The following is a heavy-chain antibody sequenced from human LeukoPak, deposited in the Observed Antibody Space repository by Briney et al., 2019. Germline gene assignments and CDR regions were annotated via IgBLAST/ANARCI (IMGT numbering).Heavy chain of an antibody. V-gene: IGHV1-2*02. CDR1: GYTFTGYY. D-gene: IGHD5-18*01. J-gene: IGHJ4*02. Sequence: RASVKVSCKASGYTFTGYYMHWVRQAPGQGLEWMGWINPNSGDTNYAQKFQGRVTMTRDTSINTAYMELSRLRSDDTAVYYCARDRSPAPGRSYGRGHFDYWGQGTLVTVSS. CDR3: ARDRSPAPGRSYGRGHFDY. CDR2: INPNSGDT.